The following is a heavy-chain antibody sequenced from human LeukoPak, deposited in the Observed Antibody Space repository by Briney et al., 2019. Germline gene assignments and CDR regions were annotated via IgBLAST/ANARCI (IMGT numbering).Heavy chain of an antibody. J-gene: IGHJ4*02. Sequence: SGGSLRLSCAASGFTFSSYAMYWVRQAPGKGLEWVAVISYDGSDKFYADSVKGRFTISRDSSKNTLYLQMNSLRPEDTPVYYCARARPSMWIDYWGQGTLVTVSS. CDR1: GFTFSSYA. V-gene: IGHV3-30*04. CDR2: ISYDGSDK. CDR3: ARARPSMWIDY. D-gene: IGHD5-12*01.